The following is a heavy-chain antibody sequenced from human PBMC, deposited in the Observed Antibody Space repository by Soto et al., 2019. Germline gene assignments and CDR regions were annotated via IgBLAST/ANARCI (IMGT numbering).Heavy chain of an antibody. J-gene: IGHJ4*01. D-gene: IGHD2-21*01. CDR3: AREGYCGGTTCHFDY. CDR1: GFTFSTYT. V-gene: IGHV3-21*01. CDR2: SSSGHNYI. Sequence: PGGSLRLSCAASGFTFSTYTMNWVRQAPGKGLEWVSSSSSGHNYIYYADSVRGRFSMSGDNTKNSLYLQMNSLRAEDTAVYYCAREGYCGGTTCHFDYWGQGTLVTVSS.